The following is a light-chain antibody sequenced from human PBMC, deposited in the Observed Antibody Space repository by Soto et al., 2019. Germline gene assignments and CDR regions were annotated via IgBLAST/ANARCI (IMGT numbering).Light chain of an antibody. CDR3: AAWDGSLKGYV. Sequence: QSVLTQPPSVSGAPGQRVTISCTGSRSNIGAGYDVHWYQQLPGAAPKLLIYRNNQRPSGVPDRFSGSKSGTSASLAISGLQSEDEADYYCAAWDGSLKGYVFATGTKLTVL. CDR2: RNN. CDR1: RSNIGAGYD. V-gene: IGLV1-40*01. J-gene: IGLJ1*01.